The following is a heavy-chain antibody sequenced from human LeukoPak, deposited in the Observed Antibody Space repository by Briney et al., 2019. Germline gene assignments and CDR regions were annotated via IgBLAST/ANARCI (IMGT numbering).Heavy chain of an antibody. CDR1: GFTFSSYG. Sequence: HPGGSLRLSCAASGFTFSSYGMHWVRQAPGKGLEWVAVIWYDGSNKYYADSVKGRFTISRDNSKNTLYLQMDSLRAEDTAVYYCAKVRGYCSSTSCYGAFDIWGQGTMVTVSS. V-gene: IGHV3-30*02. CDR3: AKVRGYCSSTSCYGAFDI. J-gene: IGHJ3*02. D-gene: IGHD2-2*03. CDR2: IWYDGSNK.